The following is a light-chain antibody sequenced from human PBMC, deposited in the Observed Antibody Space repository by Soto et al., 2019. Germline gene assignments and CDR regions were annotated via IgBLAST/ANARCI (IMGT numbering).Light chain of an antibody. J-gene: IGLJ2*01. V-gene: IGLV2-23*02. CDR2: EVT. CDR1: SSDVGSYNL. CDR3: CSYAGSSTYVV. Sequence: QSVLTQPASVSGSPGQSITISCTGTSSDVGSYNLVSWYQQLPGKAPKLMIYEVTQWPSGVSNRFSGSKSGNTASLTISGLQAEDEADYYCCSYAGSSTYVVFGGGTKLTVL.